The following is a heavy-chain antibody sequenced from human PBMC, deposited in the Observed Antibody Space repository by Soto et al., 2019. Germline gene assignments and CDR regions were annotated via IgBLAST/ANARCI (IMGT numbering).Heavy chain of an antibody. CDR1: GYTFTSYG. CDR3: ARDLGSSGYYYSLGP. CDR2: ISTYNGNT. V-gene: IGHV1-18*01. Sequence: ASVKVSCKASGYTFTSYGISWVRQAPGQGLEWMGWISTYNGNTNYAQKLLGRVTMTTDISTSTAYMELRSLRSDDTAVYYCARDLGSSGYYYSLGPWGQGTMVNVS. D-gene: IGHD3-22*01. J-gene: IGHJ3*01.